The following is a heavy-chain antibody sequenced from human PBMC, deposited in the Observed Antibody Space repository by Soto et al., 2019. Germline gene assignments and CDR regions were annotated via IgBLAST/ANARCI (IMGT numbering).Heavy chain of an antibody. Sequence: SVKVSCKASGGTFSSYTISWVRQAPGQGLGWMGRIIPILGIANYAQKFQGRVTITADKSTSTAYMELSSLRSEDTAVYYCARYCSGGSCYSVSAFDIWGQGTMVTVSS. CDR1: GGTFSSYT. J-gene: IGHJ3*02. CDR3: ARYCSGGSCYSVSAFDI. D-gene: IGHD2-15*01. V-gene: IGHV1-69*02. CDR2: IIPILGIA.